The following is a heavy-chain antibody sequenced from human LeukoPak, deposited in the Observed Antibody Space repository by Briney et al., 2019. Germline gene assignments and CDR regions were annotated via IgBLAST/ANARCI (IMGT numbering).Heavy chain of an antibody. CDR1: GYTFTSYD. Sequence: ASVKVSCKASGYTFTSYDINWVRQATGQGLEWMGWMNPNSGNTGYAQKFQGRVTMTRNTSISTAYMELSSLRSEDTAVYYCARGYYHGSGSYYHAFDIWGQGTMVTVSS. D-gene: IGHD3-10*01. J-gene: IGHJ3*02. CDR2: MNPNSGNT. CDR3: ARGYYHGSGSYYHAFDI. V-gene: IGHV1-8*01.